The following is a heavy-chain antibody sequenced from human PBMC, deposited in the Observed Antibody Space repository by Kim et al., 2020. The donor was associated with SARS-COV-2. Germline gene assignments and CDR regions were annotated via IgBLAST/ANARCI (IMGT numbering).Heavy chain of an antibody. Sequence: ASVKVSCKASGYTFTSYGISWVRQAPVQGLEWMGWISAYNGNTNYAQKLQGRVTMTTDTSTSTAYMELRSLRSDDTAVYYCARLSNYYGSGSYDYWGQGTLVTVSS. D-gene: IGHD3-10*01. V-gene: IGHV1-18*01. CDR3: ARLSNYYGSGSYDY. J-gene: IGHJ4*02. CDR1: GYTFTSYG. CDR2: ISAYNGNT.